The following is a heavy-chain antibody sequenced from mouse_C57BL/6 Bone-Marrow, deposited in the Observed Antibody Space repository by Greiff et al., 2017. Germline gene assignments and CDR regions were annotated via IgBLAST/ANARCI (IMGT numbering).Heavy chain of an antibody. D-gene: IGHD1-1*01. CDR3: TRITTVVATDYFDY. CDR2: IYPGNSDT. V-gene: IGHV1-5*01. Sequence: EVQLQESGTVLARPGASVKMSCKTSGYTFTSYWMHWVKQRPGQGLEWIGAIYPGNSDTSYNQKFKGKAKLTAVTSASTAYIELSSLTNEDSAVYYCTRITTVVATDYFDYWGQGTTLTVSS. CDR1: GYTFTSYW. J-gene: IGHJ2*01.